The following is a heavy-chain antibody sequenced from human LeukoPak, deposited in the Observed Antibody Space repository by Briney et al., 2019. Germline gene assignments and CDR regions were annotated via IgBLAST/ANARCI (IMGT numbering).Heavy chain of an antibody. CDR3: AKFRDNSGPRGGFDY. J-gene: IGHJ4*02. V-gene: IGHV3-23*01. CDR1: GFTFSSYS. Sequence: GGSLRLSCAASGFTFSSYSMNWVRQAPGKGLKWVSAISGSGGSTYYTDSVKGRFTISRDNSKSTLYLQMNSLRAEDTAVYYCAKFRDNSGPRGGFDYWGQGTLVTVSS. CDR2: ISGSGGST. D-gene: IGHD3-10*01.